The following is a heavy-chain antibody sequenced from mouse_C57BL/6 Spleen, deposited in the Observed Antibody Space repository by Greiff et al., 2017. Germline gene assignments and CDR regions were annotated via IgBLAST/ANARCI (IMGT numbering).Heavy chain of an antibody. Sequence: EVQGVESGGGLVKPGGSLTLSCAASGFTFSDYGMHWVRQAPEKGLEWVAYISSGSSTIYYADTVKGRFTISRDNAKNTLFLQMTSLRSEDTAMYYCARDYGSSWAWFAYWGQGTLVTVSA. D-gene: IGHD1-1*01. V-gene: IGHV5-17*01. J-gene: IGHJ3*01. CDR2: ISSGSSTI. CDR3: ARDYGSSWAWFAY. CDR1: GFTFSDYG.